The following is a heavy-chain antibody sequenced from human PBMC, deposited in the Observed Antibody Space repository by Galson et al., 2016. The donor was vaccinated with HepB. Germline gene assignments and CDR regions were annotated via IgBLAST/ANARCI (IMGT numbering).Heavy chain of an antibody. CDR1: GFNFFNYA. CDR2: ISFDGNKQ. Sequence: SLRLSCAVSGFNFFNYALHWVRQSPGKGLEWVAVISFDGNKQYYGDSVKGRFTVSRDNSRDTLYLQMTGLRPDAPAVYFCARDVAVRADLARVPAAMFDHWGQGTLVTVSS. CDR3: ARDVAVRADLARVPAAMFDH. J-gene: IGHJ4*02. V-gene: IGHV3-30*04. D-gene: IGHD2-2*01.